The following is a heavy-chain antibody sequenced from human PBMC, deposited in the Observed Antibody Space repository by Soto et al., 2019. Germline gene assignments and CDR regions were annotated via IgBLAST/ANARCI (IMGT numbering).Heavy chain of an antibody. J-gene: IGHJ6*01. Sequence: GESLKISCQGPGYAFSNHWINWVRLVPGKGLEWMGIIFPRDSDTRYSPSLQGQVIISVDKSTNTAYLQWTRLTASDTAIYYCAKSIEGGPMDVWGEVNTVTVSS. CDR2: IFPRDSDT. V-gene: IGHV5-51*01. D-gene: IGHD1-26*01. CDR3: AKSIEGGPMDV. CDR1: GYAFSNHW.